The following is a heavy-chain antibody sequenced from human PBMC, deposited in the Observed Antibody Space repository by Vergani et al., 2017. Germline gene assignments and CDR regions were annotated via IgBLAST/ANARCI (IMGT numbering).Heavy chain of an antibody. CDR3: ARAPLKWLSPSD. CDR2: IYYRGST. V-gene: IGHV4-59*01. CDR1: GGSISCYY. D-gene: IGHD6-19*01. Sequence: QVQLQESGPGLVKPSETLSLTCTVSGGSISCYYWSCIRQPPGKGLEWIGYIYYRGSTNYNPSLKSRVTISVDTSKNQFSLKLSSVTAADTAVYYCARAPLKWLSPSDWGQGTLVTVSS. J-gene: IGHJ4*02.